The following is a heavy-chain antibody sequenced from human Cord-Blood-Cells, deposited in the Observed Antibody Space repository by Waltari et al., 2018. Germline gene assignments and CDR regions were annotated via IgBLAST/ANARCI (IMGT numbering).Heavy chain of an antibody. D-gene: IGHD3-3*01. J-gene: IGHJ4*02. Sequence: QVQLQQWGAGLLKPSETLSLTCAVYGGSFSGYYWSWIRQPPGKGLEWIGEINHSGSTNCAPSLKSRVTISVDTSKNQFSLKLSSVTAADTAVYDCARGWSPPRITIFGVVIDYWGQGTLVTVSS. V-gene: IGHV4-34*01. CDR2: INHSGST. CDR3: ARGWSPPRITIFGVVIDY. CDR1: GGSFSGYY.